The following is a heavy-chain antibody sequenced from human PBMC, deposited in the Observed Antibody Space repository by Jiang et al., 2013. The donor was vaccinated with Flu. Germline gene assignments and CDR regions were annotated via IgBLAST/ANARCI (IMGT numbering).Heavy chain of an antibody. V-gene: IGHV3-66*01. Sequence: VQLLESGGGLVQPGGSLRLSCAASGFTVSSNYMSWVRQAPGKGLEWVSVIYSGGSTYYADSVKGRFTISRDNSKNTLYLQMNSLRAEDTAVYYCARDLYSNRAYFDYWGQGTLVTVSS. D-gene: IGHD4-11*01. CDR2: IYSGGST. CDR3: ARDLYSNRAYFDY. CDR1: GFTVSSNY. J-gene: IGHJ4*02.